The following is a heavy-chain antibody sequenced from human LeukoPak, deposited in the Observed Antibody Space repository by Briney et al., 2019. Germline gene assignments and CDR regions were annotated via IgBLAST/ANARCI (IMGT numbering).Heavy chain of an antibody. CDR3: ARLRRAGWLEYYFDY. J-gene: IGHJ4*02. D-gene: IGHD5-12*01. CDR1: VGSISSYY. CDR2: MYYSGST. V-gene: IGHV4-59*01. Sequence: SETLSLTCTVSVGSISSYYWSWIRQPPGKGLEWIGYMYYSGSTNYNPSLKSRVTISVDTSKNQFSLSLSSVTAADTAVYYCARLRRAGWLEYYFDYWGQGTLVTVSS.